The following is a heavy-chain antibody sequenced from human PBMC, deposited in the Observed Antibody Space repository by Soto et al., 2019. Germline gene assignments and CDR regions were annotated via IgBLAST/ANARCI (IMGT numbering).Heavy chain of an antibody. CDR1: GLTFTSYY. CDR2: INPSGGST. CDR3: ARDRIWGLRFLEWLPYGMDV. Sequence: ASVKVSCKASGLTFTSYYMHWVRQAPGQGLEWMGIINPSGGSTSYAQKFQGRVTMTRDTSTSTVYMELSSLRSEDTAVYYCARDRIWGLRFLEWLPYGMDVWGQGTTVTVSS. J-gene: IGHJ6*02. V-gene: IGHV1-46*01. D-gene: IGHD3-3*01.